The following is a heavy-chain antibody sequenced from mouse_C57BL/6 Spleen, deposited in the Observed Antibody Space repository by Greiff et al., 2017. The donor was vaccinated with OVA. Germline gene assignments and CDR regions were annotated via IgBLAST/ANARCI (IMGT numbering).Heavy chain of an antibody. D-gene: IGHD1-1*01. CDR2: ISSGSSTI. J-gene: IGHJ4*01. Sequence: DVKLVESGGGLVKPGGSLKLSCAASGFTFSDYGMHWVRQAPEKGLEWVAYISSGSSTIYYADTVKGRFTISRDNAKNTLFLQMTSLRSEDTAMYYCARRTTVGGDYWGQGTSVTVSS. CDR1: GFTFSDYG. CDR3: ARRTTVGGDY. V-gene: IGHV5-17*01.